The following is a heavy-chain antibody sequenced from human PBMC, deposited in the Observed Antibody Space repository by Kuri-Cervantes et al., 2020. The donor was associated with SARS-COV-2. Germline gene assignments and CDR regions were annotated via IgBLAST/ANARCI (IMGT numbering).Heavy chain of an antibody. CDR1: GFTFSSYA. CDR3: AKGRTTVTTLHDAFDI. CDR2: ISGSGGST. D-gene: IGHD4-17*01. J-gene: IGHJ3*02. Sequence: GGSLRLSCAASGFTFSSYAMSWVRQAPGKGLEWVSAISGSGGSTYYADSVKGRFTISRDNSKNTLYLQMNSLRAEDTAVYYCAKGRTTVTTLHDAFDIWGQGTMVTVSS. V-gene: IGHV3-23*01.